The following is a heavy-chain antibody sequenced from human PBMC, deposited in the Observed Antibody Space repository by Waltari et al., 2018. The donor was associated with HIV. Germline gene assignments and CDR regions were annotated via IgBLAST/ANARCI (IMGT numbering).Heavy chain of an antibody. J-gene: IGHJ4*02. V-gene: IGHV3-48*02. Sequence: EVQLVESGGTLVQTGGSLRLSCAASGFTFSSYSRHWVRQAPGKGLVWVSYISSSSSPTYYADSVRCRFTISRDNAKNSLYLQMNSLRDEDTAVYYCARRIAAGGTQYFEYWGQGTLVTVSS. CDR1: GFTFSSYS. CDR2: ISSSSSPT. CDR3: ARRIAAGGTQYFEY. D-gene: IGHD6-13*01.